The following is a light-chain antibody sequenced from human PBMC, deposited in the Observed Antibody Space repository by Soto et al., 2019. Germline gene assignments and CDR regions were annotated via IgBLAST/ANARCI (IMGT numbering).Light chain of an antibody. CDR1: SSNIGPNT. CDR2: SSN. Sequence: QSVLTQPPSASGTPGQRVTISCSGSSSNIGPNTVNWFQQFPRTAPKLLIYSSNRRPSGVPDRFSASKSGTSASLAISGLQSEDEADYYCAAWDDSLSGYVFGTGTKVTLL. CDR3: AAWDDSLSGYV. V-gene: IGLV1-44*01. J-gene: IGLJ1*01.